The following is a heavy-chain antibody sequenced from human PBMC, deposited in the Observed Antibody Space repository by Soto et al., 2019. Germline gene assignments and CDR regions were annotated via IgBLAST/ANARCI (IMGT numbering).Heavy chain of an antibody. D-gene: IGHD2-2*02. Sequence: GGSLRLSCVGSGFTFITYSINWVRQAPGKGLEWVSSISSRSDIYYADSVKGRFTISRDNAKNSVSLQMNSLRAEDTAVYYCAREYTAWPLAYGLDVWGQGTTVTVS. V-gene: IGHV3-21*01. CDR3: AREYTAWPLAYGLDV. J-gene: IGHJ6*02. CDR2: ISSRSDI. CDR1: GFTFITYS.